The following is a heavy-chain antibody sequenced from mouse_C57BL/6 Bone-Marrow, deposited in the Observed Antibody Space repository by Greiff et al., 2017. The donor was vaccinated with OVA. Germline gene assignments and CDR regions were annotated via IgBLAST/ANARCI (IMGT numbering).Heavy chain of an antibody. V-gene: IGHV1-15*01. D-gene: IGHD1-1*01. CDR2: IDPETGGT. CDR1: GYTFTDYE. Sequence: QVQLQQSGAALVRPGASVTLSCKASGYTFTDYEMHWVKQTPVHGLEWIGAIDPETGGTAYNQKFKGKAILTADKSSSTAYMELRSLTSEDSAVYYCTITTVVAEGWYFDVWGTGTPVTVSS. J-gene: IGHJ1*03. CDR3: TITTVVAEGWYFDV.